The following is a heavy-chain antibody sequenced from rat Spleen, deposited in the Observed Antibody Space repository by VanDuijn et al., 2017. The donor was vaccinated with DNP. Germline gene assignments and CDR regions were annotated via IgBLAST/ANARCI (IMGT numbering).Heavy chain of an antibody. J-gene: IGHJ2*01. D-gene: IGHD2-6*01. Sequence: QVQLKESGPGLVQPSQTLSLTCTVSGFSLTSNSVHWVRQPPGKGLEWMGGIWGDGSTDYNSALKSRLSISRDTSRSQVFLKMNSLQTEDTAIYFCARDGTYWGQGVMVTVSS. CDR2: IWGDGST. V-gene: IGHV2-1*01. CDR1: GFSLTSNS. CDR3: ARDGTY.